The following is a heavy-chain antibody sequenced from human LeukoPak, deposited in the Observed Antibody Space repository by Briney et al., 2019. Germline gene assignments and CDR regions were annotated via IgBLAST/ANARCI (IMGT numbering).Heavy chain of an antibody. J-gene: IGHJ6*03. CDR2: LYHSGAA. V-gene: IGHV4-59*08. Sequence: PSETLSLTCTVSGDSISNYYWTWIRQTPGKGLECVGNLYHSGAADYNPSLKTRVNTSVDPYKQQFSLSLRSSTAADTAVYFCARLGKTYYMDVWGTGTTVTVSS. CDR1: GDSISNYY. CDR3: ARLGKTYYMDV. D-gene: IGHD1/OR15-1a*01.